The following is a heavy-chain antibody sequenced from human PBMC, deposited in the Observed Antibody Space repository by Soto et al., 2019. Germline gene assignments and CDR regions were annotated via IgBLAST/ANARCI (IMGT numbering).Heavy chain of an antibody. CDR3: AEHSSSSGGYYYYGMDV. Sequence: GASVKVSCKASGYTFTSYGISWVRKAPGQGLEWMGWISAYNGNTNYAQKLQGRVTMTTDTSTSTAYMELRSLRSDDTAVYYCAEHSSSSGGYYYYGMDVWGQGTTVTVSS. J-gene: IGHJ6*02. CDR2: ISAYNGNT. V-gene: IGHV1-18*01. CDR1: GYTFTSYG. D-gene: IGHD6-6*01.